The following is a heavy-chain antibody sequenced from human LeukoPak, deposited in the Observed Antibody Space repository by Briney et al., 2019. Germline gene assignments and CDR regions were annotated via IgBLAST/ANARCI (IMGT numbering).Heavy chain of an antibody. Sequence: GGSLRLSCTATGFTFSNYAIHWGRQAPGKGLEWVAFISDDGSRQHYADSVKGRFTISRDNSKNTLNLQMNSLRAEDTAVYYCVKDRTGTYTLDYWGQGTLVTVSS. CDR3: VKDRTGTYTLDY. V-gene: IGHV3-30-3*01. D-gene: IGHD3-10*01. CDR2: ISDDGSRQ. CDR1: GFTFSNYA. J-gene: IGHJ4*02.